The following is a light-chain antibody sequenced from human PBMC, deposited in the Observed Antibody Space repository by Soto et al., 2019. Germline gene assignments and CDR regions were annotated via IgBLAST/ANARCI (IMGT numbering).Light chain of an antibody. CDR2: DAS. CDR1: QSVSSN. J-gene: IGKJ1*01. Sequence: EIVMTQSPATLSVSPGERATLSCRASQSVSSNLAWYQQKPGQAPRLLIYDASTRATGIPARFSGSGSGTEFTLTISSLQSEDFAVYYCQQYNNWPPMAFGQGTKVVIK. V-gene: IGKV3-15*01. CDR3: QQYNNWPPMA.